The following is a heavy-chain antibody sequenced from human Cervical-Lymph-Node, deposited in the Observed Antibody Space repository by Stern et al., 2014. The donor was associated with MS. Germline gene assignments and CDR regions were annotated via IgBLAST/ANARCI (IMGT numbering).Heavy chain of an antibody. Sequence: QMQLVQSGAELQKPGASVKISCETSGYTFNTYAIHWLRQAPGHGLEWLGWINTANGATKYLQRIQGRLIITTNTSANIAYMELSSLRFEDTALYYCARSPPDIRFDLWGQGTMVTVSS. CDR3: ARSPPDIRFDL. CDR1: GYTFNTYA. CDR2: INTANGAT. D-gene: IGHD2-21*02. J-gene: IGHJ3*01. V-gene: IGHV1-3*04.